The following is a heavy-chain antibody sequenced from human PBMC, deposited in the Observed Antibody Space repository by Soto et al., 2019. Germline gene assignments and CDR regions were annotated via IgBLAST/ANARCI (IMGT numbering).Heavy chain of an antibody. Sequence: SETLSLTCTVSGGSINSGGYYWSWVRQHPGKGLEWIGFIYYSGGTFYNPSLQTRVSISVDTSKNQFSLKLNSVTAADTALYYCARGIAVAGNAFDIWGQGTMVTVSS. CDR2: IYYSGGT. D-gene: IGHD6-19*01. CDR1: GGSINSGGYY. V-gene: IGHV4-31*03. J-gene: IGHJ3*02. CDR3: ARGIAVAGNAFDI.